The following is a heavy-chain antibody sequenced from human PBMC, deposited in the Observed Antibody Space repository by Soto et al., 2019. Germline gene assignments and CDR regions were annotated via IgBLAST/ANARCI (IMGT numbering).Heavy chain of an antibody. CDR1: GGTFSSYA. V-gene: IGHV1-69*01. CDR3: VHGGNLDYYYGMDV. J-gene: IGHJ6*02. CDR2: IIPIFGTA. Sequence: QVQLVQSGAEVKQPGSSVKVSCKASGGTFSSYAISWVRQAPGQGLEWMGGIIPIFGTANYAQKFQGRVTITADEATSTADMELSSLRSEDTAVYDCVHGGNLDYYYGMDVWGQGTTVTVSS. D-gene: IGHD2-15*01.